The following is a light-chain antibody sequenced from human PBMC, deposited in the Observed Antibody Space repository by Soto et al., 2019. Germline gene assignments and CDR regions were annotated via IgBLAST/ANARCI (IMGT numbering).Light chain of an antibody. CDR3: QPSNSYSRT. CDR2: DAS. J-gene: IGKJ1*01. Sequence: EIVLSQSPATLSLSPGERDTLPCRASQGVRSYLAWYHQSPGRAPRLLIYDASNRATGVPARFSGSGSGTDFTLTISSLQPDDSATYYCQPSNSYSRTFGQRTKVEIK. CDR1: QGVRSY. V-gene: IGKV3-11*01.